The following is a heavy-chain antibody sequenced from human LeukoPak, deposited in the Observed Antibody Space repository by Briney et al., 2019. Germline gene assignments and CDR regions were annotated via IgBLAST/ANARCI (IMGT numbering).Heavy chain of an antibody. CDR1: GFTFSSYA. J-gene: IGHJ4*02. Sequence: QAGGSLRLSCSASGFTFSSYAMHWVRQAPGKGLEYVSAISSNGGSTYYADSVKGRFTISRDNSKNTLYLQMSSLRAEDTAVYYCVKSERQAYIVVVPAATFDYWGQGTLVTVSS. D-gene: IGHD2-2*01. V-gene: IGHV3-64D*06. CDR3: VKSERQAYIVVVPAATFDY. CDR2: ISSNGGST.